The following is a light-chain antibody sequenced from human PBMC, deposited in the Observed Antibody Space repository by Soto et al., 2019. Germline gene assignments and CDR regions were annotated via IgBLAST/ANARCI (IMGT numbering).Light chain of an antibody. J-gene: IGKJ1*01. CDR1: QSVSSSY. CDR3: QQYGSSPWT. CDR2: GAS. Sequence: EIVLTQSPGTLSLSPGERATLSCRASQSVSSSYLAWYQQKPGQAPRLLIYGASSRATGIPDRFNGSGSGTDSTLTVTRLEPEDFAVYYCQQYGSSPWTFGQGTKVEIK. V-gene: IGKV3-20*01.